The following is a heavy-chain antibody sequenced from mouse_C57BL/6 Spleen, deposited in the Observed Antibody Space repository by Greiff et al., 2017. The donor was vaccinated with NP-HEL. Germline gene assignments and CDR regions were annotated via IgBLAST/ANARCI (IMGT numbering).Heavy chain of an antibody. Sequence: EVHLVESGGGLVKPGGSLKLSCAASGFTFSSYTMSWVRQTTEKRLEWVATISGGGGNTYYPDSVKGRFTISRDNAKNTLYLQMSSLRSEDTAFYYCARQEGYGRNYAMDYWGQGTSVTVSS. CDR3: ARQEGYGRNYAMDY. J-gene: IGHJ4*01. CDR2: ISGGGGNT. V-gene: IGHV5-9*01. D-gene: IGHD2-2*01. CDR1: GFTFSSYT.